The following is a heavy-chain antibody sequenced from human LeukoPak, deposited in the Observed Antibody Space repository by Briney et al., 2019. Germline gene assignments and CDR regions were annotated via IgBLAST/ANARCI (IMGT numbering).Heavy chain of an antibody. CDR1: GFTFSSYA. D-gene: IGHD2-15*01. CDR3: AREGNLDIVVVVAATSYFDY. V-gene: IGHV3-30-3*01. J-gene: IGHJ4*02. CDR2: ISYDGSNK. Sequence: GGSLRLSCAASGFTFSSYAMHWVRQAPGKGLEWVAVISYDGSNKYYADSVKGRFTISRDNSKNTLYLQMNSLRAEDTAVYYCAREGNLDIVVVVAATSYFDYWGQGTLVTVSS.